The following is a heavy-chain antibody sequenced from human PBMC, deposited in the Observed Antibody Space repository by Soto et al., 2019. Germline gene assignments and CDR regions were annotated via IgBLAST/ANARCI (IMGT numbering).Heavy chain of an antibody. Sequence: QVQLVESGGGLVKPGGSLRLSCAASGFTFSDYYMSWIRQAPGKVLEWVSYISSSGSTIYYADSVRGRFTISRDNAKNTLYLQVNSLRVEDTAVYYCARDPPHNSYALNWFDPWGQGTLVTVSS. V-gene: IGHV3-11*01. CDR1: GFTFSDYY. J-gene: IGHJ5*02. CDR2: ISSSGSTI. D-gene: IGHD5-18*01. CDR3: ARDPPHNSYALNWFDP.